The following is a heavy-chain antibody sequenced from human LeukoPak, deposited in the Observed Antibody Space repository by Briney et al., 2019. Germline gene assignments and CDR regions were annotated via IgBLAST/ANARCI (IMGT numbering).Heavy chain of an antibody. V-gene: IGHV4-39*01. CDR2: IYFSGST. J-gene: IGHJ3*01. CDR3: MRFGYRFAAVDIAGMDV. D-gene: IGHD2-2*03. Sequence: SETLSLTCTVSGGSVNTNNYYWGWIRQPPGKGLEWIGNIYFSGSTYYNPSLKSRVTISVDTSKNQFSLKLSSVTAADTAVYYCMRFGYRFAAVDIAGMDVWGQGTMVTVSS. CDR1: GGSVNTNNYY.